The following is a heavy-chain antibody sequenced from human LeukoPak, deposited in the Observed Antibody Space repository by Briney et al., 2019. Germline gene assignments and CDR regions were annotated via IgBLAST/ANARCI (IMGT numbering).Heavy chain of an antibody. J-gene: IGHJ4*02. CDR1: GFTFSSYA. CDR3: AKSTKGYCSSTSCYLDY. V-gene: IGHV3-23*01. CDR2: ISGSGGST. Sequence: GGSLRLPCAAPGFTFSSYAMSWVRQAPGKGLDWVSAISGSGGSTYYADSVKGRFTISRDNSKNTLYLQMNSLRAEDTAVYYFAKSTKGYCSSTSCYLDYWGQGTLVTVSS. D-gene: IGHD2-2*01.